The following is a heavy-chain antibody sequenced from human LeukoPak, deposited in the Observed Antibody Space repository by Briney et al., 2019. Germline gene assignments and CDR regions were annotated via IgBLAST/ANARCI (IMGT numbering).Heavy chain of an antibody. J-gene: IGHJ5*02. V-gene: IGHV4-4*07. CDR3: AGCIYYENSNSNWFDP. D-gene: IGHD3-22*01. CDR2: IYTSGST. CDR1: GGSISSYY. Sequence: PSETLSLTCTASGGSISSYYWSWIRQPAGKGLEWIGRIYTSGSTNYNPSLKSRVTISVDKSKNQFSLKLSSVTAADTAVYYCAGCIYYENSNSNWFDPWGQGTLVTVSS.